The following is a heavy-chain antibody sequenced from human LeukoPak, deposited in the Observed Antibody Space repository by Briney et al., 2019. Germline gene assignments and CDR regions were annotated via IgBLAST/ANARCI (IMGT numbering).Heavy chain of an antibody. D-gene: IGHD3-10*01. Sequence: GGSLRLSCAASGFTFSSYSMNWVRQAPGKGLEWVSVIYSGGSTYYADSVKGGFTISRDNSKNTLYLQMNSLRAEDTAVYYCARVTMVRGDITKPYWGQGTLVTVSS. J-gene: IGHJ4*02. CDR3: ARVTMVRGDITKPY. V-gene: IGHV3-66*01. CDR1: GFTFSSYS. CDR2: IYSGGST.